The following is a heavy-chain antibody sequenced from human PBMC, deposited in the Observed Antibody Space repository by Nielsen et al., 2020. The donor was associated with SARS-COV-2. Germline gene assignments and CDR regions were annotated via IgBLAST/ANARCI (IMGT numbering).Heavy chain of an antibody. CDR1: GFTFSDHN. CDR3: AKDYYGSGSYFDY. CDR2: ITSSGGTI. J-gene: IGHJ4*02. D-gene: IGHD3-10*01. Sequence: GESLKISCAASGFTFSDHNMSWIRRAPGKTLEWISYITSSGGTIYYADSVKGRFTISRDNSKSSVYLQMNSLRAEDTALYYCAKDYYGSGSYFDYWGQGTLVTVSS. V-gene: IGHV3-11*01.